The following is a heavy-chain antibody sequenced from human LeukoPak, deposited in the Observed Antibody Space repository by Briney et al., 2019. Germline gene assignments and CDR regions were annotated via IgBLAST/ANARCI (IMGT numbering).Heavy chain of an antibody. CDR1: LGTLSRNA. CDR3: LIEGPVGNSFDY. V-gene: IGHV1-69*13. J-gene: IGHJ4*02. Sequence: ASLKDSCEASLGTLSRNAISAVRQAPGEGLEWVGGIIPIFGTANYAQKVQGGATITAAESRSTAYMKLSNLRSKTRPGFYWLIEGPVGNSFDYWGQGTLVTVSS. D-gene: IGHD4-23*01. CDR2: IIPIFGTA.